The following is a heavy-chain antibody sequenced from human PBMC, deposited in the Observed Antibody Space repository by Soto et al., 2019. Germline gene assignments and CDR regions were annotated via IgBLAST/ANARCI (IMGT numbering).Heavy chain of an antibody. V-gene: IGHV3-23*01. J-gene: IGHJ6*03. CDR1: GFTFSNYA. CDR2: ISCVGGCT. CDR3: AKVSESFCGGKCSLYNYYYMDV. Sequence: GGSLRLSCAASGFTFSNYAMTWVRQAPGKGLEWVSTISCVGGCTYYADSVRGRFTFSRDNSKNTLYLHMNSLRAEDTALYYCAKVSESFCGGKCSLYNYYYMDVWGTGTTVTVSS. D-gene: IGHD2-21*01.